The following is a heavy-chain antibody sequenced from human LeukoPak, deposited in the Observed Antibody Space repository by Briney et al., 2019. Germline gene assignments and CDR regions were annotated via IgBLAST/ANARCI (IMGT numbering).Heavy chain of an antibody. V-gene: IGHV3-23*01. Sequence: GGSLTLSCAASGFTFNSYAMNWVRQAPGKGLEWVSAISGSGDDTYYADSVKGRFTISRNNSKNTLYLQMNSLRAEDTAVYYCAKDKGGYNYDSTPVGWFDPWGQGTLVTVSS. CDR1: GFTFNSYA. J-gene: IGHJ5*02. CDR3: AKDKGGYNYDSTPVGWFDP. D-gene: IGHD3-22*01. CDR2: ISGSGDDT.